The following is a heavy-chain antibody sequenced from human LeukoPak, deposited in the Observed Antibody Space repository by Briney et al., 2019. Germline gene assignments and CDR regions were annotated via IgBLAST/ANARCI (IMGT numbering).Heavy chain of an antibody. Sequence: ASVKVSCKASGFTFTSSAMQWVRQARGQRLEWIGWIVVGSGNTNYAQKFQERVTITRDMSTRTAYMELSSLRSEDTAVYYCAAHRTVTSILMDLWGQGTTVTGPS. CDR3: AAHRTVTSILMDL. D-gene: IGHD4-17*01. CDR2: IVVGSGNT. V-gene: IGHV1-58*02. CDR1: GFTFTSSA. J-gene: IGHJ6*02.